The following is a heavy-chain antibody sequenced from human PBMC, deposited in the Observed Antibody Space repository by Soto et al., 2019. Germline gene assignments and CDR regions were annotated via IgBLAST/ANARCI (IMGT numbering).Heavy chain of an antibody. Sequence: QVQLVESGGGVVQPGRSLRLSCAASGFTFSSYAMHWVRQAPGKGLEWVAVISYDGSNKYYADSVKGRFTISRDNSKNTLYLQMNSLRAEDTAVYYCARARGWELLATLGYWGQGTLVTVSS. D-gene: IGHD1-26*01. J-gene: IGHJ4*02. V-gene: IGHV3-30-3*01. CDR1: GFTFSSYA. CDR3: ARARGWELLATLGY. CDR2: ISYDGSNK.